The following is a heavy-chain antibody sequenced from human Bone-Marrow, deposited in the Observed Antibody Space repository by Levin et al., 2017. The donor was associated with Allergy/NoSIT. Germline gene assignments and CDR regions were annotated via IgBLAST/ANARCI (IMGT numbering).Heavy chain of an antibody. CDR3: ARASLNYDFWSGYL. Sequence: SETLSLTCTVSGGSISSGAYYWSWIRQHPGKGLEWIGYIYYSGSTYYNPSLKSRITISGDTSKNQFSLKVSSVTAADTAVYYCARASLNYDFWSGYLWGQGTMVTVSS. CDR1: GGSISSGAYY. V-gene: IGHV4-31*03. CDR2: IYYSGST. J-gene: IGHJ3*01. D-gene: IGHD3-3*01.